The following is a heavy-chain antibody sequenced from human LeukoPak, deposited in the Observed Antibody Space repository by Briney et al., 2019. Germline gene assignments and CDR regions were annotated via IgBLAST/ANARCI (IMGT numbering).Heavy chain of an antibody. CDR3: ARVLRYSSSWYPFDY. V-gene: IGHV4-4*07. D-gene: IGHD6-13*01. CDR1: GGSISSYY. J-gene: IGHJ4*02. CDR2: INIGGST. Sequence: SETLSLTCSVSGGSISSYYWSWIRQPAGKGLEWIGRINIGGSTNYNPSLKSRVTISVDTSKNQFSLKLSSVTAANTAVYYCARVLRYSSSWYPFDYWGQGTLVTVSS.